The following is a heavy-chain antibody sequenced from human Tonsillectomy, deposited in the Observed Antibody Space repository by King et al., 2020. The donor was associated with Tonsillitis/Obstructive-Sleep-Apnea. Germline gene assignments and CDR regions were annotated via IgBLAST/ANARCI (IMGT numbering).Heavy chain of an antibody. CDR1: GGSFSGYY. J-gene: IGHJ2*01. CDR2: INHSGST. Sequence: VQLPQWGAGLLKPSETLSLTCAVYGGSFSGYYWSWLRQPPGKGLEWIGEINHSGSTNYNPSLKSRVTISVDTSKNQFSLKLSSVTAADTALYYCAREDSWDIVVVPAAPHHWYFDLWGRGMLVTVSS. CDR3: AREDSWDIVVVPAAPHHWYFDL. D-gene: IGHD2-2*01. V-gene: IGHV4-34*01.